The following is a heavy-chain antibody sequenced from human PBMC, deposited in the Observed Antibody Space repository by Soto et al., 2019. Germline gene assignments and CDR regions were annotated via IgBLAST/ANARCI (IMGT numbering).Heavy chain of an antibody. CDR1: GYSFTSYW. Sequence: GESLKISCKGSGYSFTSYWIGWVRQMPGKGLEWMGIIYPGDSDTRYSPSFQGQVTISADKSISTAYLQWSSLKALDTAMYYCARHYYYGSGSYPLWSDYWGQGTLVTVSS. CDR3: ARHYYYGSGSYPLWSDY. J-gene: IGHJ4*02. CDR2: IYPGDSDT. D-gene: IGHD3-10*01. V-gene: IGHV5-51*01.